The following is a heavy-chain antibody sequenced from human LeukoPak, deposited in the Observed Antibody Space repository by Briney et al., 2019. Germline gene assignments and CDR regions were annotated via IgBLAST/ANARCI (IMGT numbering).Heavy chain of an antibody. CDR1: GGTFISYA. Sequence: ASVKVSCKASGGTFISYAISWVRQAPGQGLEWMGGIIPIFRTPNYAQKFQGRVTVTADESTSTAYMELSSLRSEDTAVYYCARGGQLGYCSSTSCYRGDYWGQGTLVTVSS. CDR2: IIPIFRTP. D-gene: IGHD2-2*01. V-gene: IGHV1-69*01. J-gene: IGHJ4*02. CDR3: ARGGQLGYCSSTSCYRGDY.